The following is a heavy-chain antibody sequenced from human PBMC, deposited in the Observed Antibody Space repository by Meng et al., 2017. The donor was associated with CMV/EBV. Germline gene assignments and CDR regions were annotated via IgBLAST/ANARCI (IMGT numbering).Heavy chain of an antibody. V-gene: IGHV1-69*12. J-gene: IGHJ5*02. CDR3: AREGGIVVVPAAPGWFDP. Sequence: VQRGQSGAEWKKPGSPAKVSCKASGGTFSSYAISWVRQAPGQGLEWMGGIIPIFGTANYAQKFQGRVTITADESTSTAYMELSSLRSEDTAVYYCAREGGIVVVPAAPGWFDPWGQGTLVTVSS. CDR1: GGTFSSYA. D-gene: IGHD2-2*01. CDR2: IIPIFGTA.